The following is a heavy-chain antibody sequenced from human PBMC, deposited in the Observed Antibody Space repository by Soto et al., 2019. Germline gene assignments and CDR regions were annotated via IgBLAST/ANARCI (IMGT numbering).Heavy chain of an antibody. CDR3: ARSRKRSAAAPGDGMDV. V-gene: IGHV4-34*01. D-gene: IGHD6-13*01. CDR2: INHSGST. CDR1: GGSFSGYY. Sequence: ETLSLTCAVYGGSFSGYYWSWIRQPPGKGLEWIGEINHSGSTNYNPSLKSRVTISVDTSNNQFSLKLSSVTAADTAVYYCARSRKRSAAAPGDGMDVWGQGTKVTVYS. J-gene: IGHJ6*02.